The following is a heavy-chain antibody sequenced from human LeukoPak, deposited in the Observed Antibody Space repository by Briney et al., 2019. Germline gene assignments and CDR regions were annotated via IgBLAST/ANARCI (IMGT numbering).Heavy chain of an antibody. CDR1: GYTFTSYD. Sequence: ASVKVSCKASGYTFTSYDINWVRQATGQGLEWMGWMNPNSGNTGYAQKFQGRVTITRDTSASTAYMELSSLRSEDTAVYYCARGQLWVPGYFDYWGQGTLVTVSS. CDR3: ARGQLWVPGYFDY. V-gene: IGHV1-8*01. D-gene: IGHD5-18*01. CDR2: MNPNSGNT. J-gene: IGHJ4*02.